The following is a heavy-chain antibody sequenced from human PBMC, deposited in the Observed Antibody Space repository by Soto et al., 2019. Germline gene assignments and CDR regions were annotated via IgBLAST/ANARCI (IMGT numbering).Heavy chain of an antibody. CDR2: IFYSGYS. V-gene: IGHV4-31*03. Sequence: QVQLQESGPGLVKPSQTLSLTCTMSGDSISSGGYYWSWIRQSPGKGLEWIGYIFYSGYSYYNPSLKSRRFISLDTYKNHVSLRMSSVTAADTAVYYGERLNPIVFVQNGMGGFEPWGQGALVTVSS. J-gene: IGHJ5*02. CDR1: GDSISSGGYY. D-gene: IGHD2-15*01. CDR3: ERLNPIVFVQNGMGGFEP.